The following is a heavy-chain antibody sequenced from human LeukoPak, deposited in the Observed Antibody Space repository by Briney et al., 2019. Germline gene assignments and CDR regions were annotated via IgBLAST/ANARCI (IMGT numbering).Heavy chain of an antibody. D-gene: IGHD3-3*01. J-gene: IGHJ5*02. V-gene: IGHV3-23*01. CDR3: AKAGHDFWRPSGFDL. Sequence: PGGSLRLSCAASGFTFSSYAMSWVRQAPGKGLEWVSAISGSGGSTYYADSVKGRFTISRDNSKNTLYLQVNSLRAEDTALYYCAKAGHDFWRPSGFDLWGQGTLVAVSS. CDR2: ISGSGGST. CDR1: GFTFSSYA.